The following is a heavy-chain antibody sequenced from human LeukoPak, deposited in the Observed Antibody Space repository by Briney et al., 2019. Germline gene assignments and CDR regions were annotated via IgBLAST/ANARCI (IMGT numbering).Heavy chain of an antibody. D-gene: IGHD3-9*01. CDR3: ARRRGYDILTGYYSPLPFDY. J-gene: IGHJ4*02. CDR2: IYYSGST. V-gene: IGHV4-39*01. Sequence: KPSETLSLTCTVSGGSISSSSYYWDWIRQPPGKGLEWIGSIYYSGSTHYNPSLNSRVTISVDTSKNQFSLKLSSVTAADTAVYYCARRRGYDILTGYYSPLPFDYWGQGTLVTVSS. CDR1: GGSISSSSYY.